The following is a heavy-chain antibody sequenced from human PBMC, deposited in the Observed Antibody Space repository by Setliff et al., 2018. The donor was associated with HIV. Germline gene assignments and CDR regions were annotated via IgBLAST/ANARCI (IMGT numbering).Heavy chain of an antibody. Sequence: ASVKVSCKASGYTFTNNVIHWVRQAPGQRLEWMGWIHAGSGDTQYSQKFQGRVTITRDTSASTVYMELSSLRSEDTAMYYCARDHPGIAYWGQGTMVTVPS. J-gene: IGHJ4*02. CDR3: ARDHPGIAY. CDR2: IHAGSGDT. V-gene: IGHV1-3*01. CDR1: GYTFTNNV.